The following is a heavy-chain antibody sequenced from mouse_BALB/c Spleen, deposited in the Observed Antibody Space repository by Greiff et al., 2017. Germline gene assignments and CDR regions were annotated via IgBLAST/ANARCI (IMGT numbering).Heavy chain of an antibody. Sequence: EVKLMESGGDLVKPGGSLKLSCAASGFTFSSYGMSWVRQTPDKRLEWVATISSGGSYTYYPDSVKGRFTISRDNAKNTLYLQMSSLKSEDTAMYYCARSRGYYDYDVGYWGQGTTLTVSS. J-gene: IGHJ2*01. D-gene: IGHD2-4*01. CDR3: ARSRGYYDYDVGY. CDR1: GFTFSSYG. V-gene: IGHV5-6*01. CDR2: ISSGGSYT.